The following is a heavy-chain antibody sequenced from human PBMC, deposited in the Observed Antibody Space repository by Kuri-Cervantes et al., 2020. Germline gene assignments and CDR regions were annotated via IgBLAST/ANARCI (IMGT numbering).Heavy chain of an antibody. V-gene: IGHV4-61*05. CDR1: GGSISSSSYY. CDR2: IYYSGST. D-gene: IGHD6-19*01. J-gene: IGHJ4*02. CDR3: ARTGGWHFDN. Sequence: SETLSLTCTVSGGSISSSSYYWGWIRQPPGKGLEWIAYIYYSGSTNYNPSLKSRVTISVDTSKNQFSLKLNSMTPADTAVYYCARTGGWHFDNWGQGTLVTVSS.